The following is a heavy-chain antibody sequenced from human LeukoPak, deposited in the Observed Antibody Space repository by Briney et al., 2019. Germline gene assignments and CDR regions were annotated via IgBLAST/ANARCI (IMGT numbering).Heavy chain of an antibody. Sequence: SETLSLTCAVYGGSFSGYYWSWIRQPPGKGLEWIGEINHSGSTNYNPSLKSRVTISVDTSKNQFSLELSSVTAADTAVYYCARRKDYYDSAAFYWGQGTLVTVSS. D-gene: IGHD3-22*01. V-gene: IGHV4-34*01. CDR2: INHSGST. CDR3: ARRKDYYDSAAFY. J-gene: IGHJ4*02. CDR1: GGSFSGYY.